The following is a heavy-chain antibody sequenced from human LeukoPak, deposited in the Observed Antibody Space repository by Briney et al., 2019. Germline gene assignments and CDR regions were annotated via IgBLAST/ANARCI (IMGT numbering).Heavy chain of an antibody. CDR3: ARVGGWLPHFDY. J-gene: IGHJ4*02. CDR2: INYSGST. CDR1: GDSISSYY. Sequence: SSETLSLTCTVSGDSISSYYWSWFRQPPGKGLEWFGSINYSGSTNYNPSLKSRLTISVDTSKNQLPLKLRSVTAADTAVYYCARVGGWLPHFDYWGQGILVTVSS. V-gene: IGHV4-59*01. D-gene: IGHD5-24*01.